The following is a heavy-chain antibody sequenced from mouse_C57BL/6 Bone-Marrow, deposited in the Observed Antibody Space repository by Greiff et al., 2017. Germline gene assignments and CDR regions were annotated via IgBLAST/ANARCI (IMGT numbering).Heavy chain of an antibody. CDR1: GYTFTDYE. V-gene: IGHV1-15*01. CDR3: TGDSSGGAY. Sequence: LVESGAELVRPGASVTLSCKASGYTFTDYEMHWVKQTPVHGLEWIGAIDPETGGTAYNQKFKGKAILTADKSSSTAYMELRSLTSEDSAVYYCTGDSSGGAYWGQGTLVTVSA. D-gene: IGHD3-2*02. CDR2: IDPETGGT. J-gene: IGHJ3*01.